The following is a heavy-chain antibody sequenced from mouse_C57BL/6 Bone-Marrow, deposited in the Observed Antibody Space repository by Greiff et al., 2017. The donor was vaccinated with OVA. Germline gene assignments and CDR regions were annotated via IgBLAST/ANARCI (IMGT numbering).Heavy chain of an antibody. V-gene: IGHV1-39*01. CDR2: INPNYGTT. J-gene: IGHJ1*03. D-gene: IGHD1-1*01. Sequence: VQLKQSGPELVKPGASVKISCKASGYSFTDYNMNWVKQSNGKSLEWIGVINPNYGTTSYNQKFKGKATLTVDQSSSTAYMQLNSLTSEDSAVYYCASETFFATVVATGYFDVWGTGTTVTVSS. CDR1: GYSFTDYN. CDR3: ASETFFATVVATGYFDV.